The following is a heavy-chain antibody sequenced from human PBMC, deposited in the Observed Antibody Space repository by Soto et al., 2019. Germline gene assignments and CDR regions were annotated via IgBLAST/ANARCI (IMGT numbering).Heavy chain of an antibody. CDR3: ARYSSGWGHGWFDP. CDR2: IYYSGST. D-gene: IGHD6-19*01. CDR1: GSSVSSGSYY. Sequence: SETLSLTCTVSGSSVSSGSYYWSWIRQPPGKGLEWIGYIYYSGSTNYNPSLKSRVTLSVDTSKNQFSLKLSSVTAADTAVYYCARYSSGWGHGWFDPWGQGTLVTVSS. J-gene: IGHJ5*02. V-gene: IGHV4-61*01.